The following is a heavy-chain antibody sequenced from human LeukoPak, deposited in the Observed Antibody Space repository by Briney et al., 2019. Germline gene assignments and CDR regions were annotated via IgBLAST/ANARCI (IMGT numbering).Heavy chain of an antibody. Sequence: GGSLRLSCAASGFTLSNYWMHWVRQAPGEGLVWVSRISADGSNTTYADSVKGRFTISRDNAKNTLYLQMNSLRVEDTAVYYCARGPRPDYWGQGTLVTVAS. J-gene: IGHJ4*02. D-gene: IGHD6-6*01. V-gene: IGHV3-74*03. CDR3: ARGPRPDY. CDR2: ISADGSNT. CDR1: GFTLSNYW.